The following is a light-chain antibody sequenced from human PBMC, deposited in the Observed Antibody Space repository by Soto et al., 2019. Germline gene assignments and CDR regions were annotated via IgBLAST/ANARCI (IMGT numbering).Light chain of an antibody. CDR3: QSYDSSQSAPFV. Sequence: QSALTQPASVSGSPGQSITISCTGTSSDVGGYNYVSWYQQHPGKAPKLMIYDVSNRPSGVSNRFSGSKSGNTASLTISGPQAEDEADYYCQSYDSSQSAPFVFGAGTKLTVL. V-gene: IGLV2-14*01. J-gene: IGLJ1*01. CDR2: DVS. CDR1: SSDVGGYNY.